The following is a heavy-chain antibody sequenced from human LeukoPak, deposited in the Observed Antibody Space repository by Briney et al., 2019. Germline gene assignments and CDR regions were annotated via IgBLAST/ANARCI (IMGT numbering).Heavy chain of an antibody. CDR2: IIPMYGTT. J-gene: IGHJ6*03. CDR1: GGTISSYA. D-gene: IGHD5-12*01. Sequence: SVKVSCKASGGTISSYAFSWVRQAPGQGLVWMGGIIPMYGTTIYTQKFQGRVTITADKSTRTVYMELNSLRSEDTAVYYCARDSDVNIDLSGYYYMDVWGKGTTVTVSS. V-gene: IGHV1-69*06. CDR3: ARDSDVNIDLSGYYYMDV.